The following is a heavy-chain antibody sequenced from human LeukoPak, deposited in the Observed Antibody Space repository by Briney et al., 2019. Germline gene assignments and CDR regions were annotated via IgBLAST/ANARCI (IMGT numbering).Heavy chain of an antibody. V-gene: IGHV3-23*01. Sequence: GGSLRLSCEGSAFIFSGRWMNWVRQTPGKGLEWVSVISGSGGLTYYADSVKGRFTISRDNSKNTLYLQMNSLRADDTAVYYCARDLRRDCSTTTCYAFDYWGQGTLVTVSS. CDR1: AFIFSGRW. J-gene: IGHJ4*02. D-gene: IGHD2-2*01. CDR3: ARDLRRDCSTTTCYAFDY. CDR2: ISGSGGLT.